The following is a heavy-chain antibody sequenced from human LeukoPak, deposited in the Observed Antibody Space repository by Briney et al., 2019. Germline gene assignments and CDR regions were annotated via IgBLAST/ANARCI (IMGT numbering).Heavy chain of an antibody. V-gene: IGHV3-33*08. CDR1: GFTFSSYG. Sequence: GGSLRLSCAASGFTFSSYGMHGVRQAPGKGLEWVAVIWYDGSNKYYADSVKGRFTISRDNSKNTLYLQMNSLRAEDTAVYYCARVPYDYYYYYGMDVWGQGTTVTVSS. D-gene: IGHD3-16*01. J-gene: IGHJ6*02. CDR3: ARVPYDYYYYYGMDV. CDR2: IWYDGSNK.